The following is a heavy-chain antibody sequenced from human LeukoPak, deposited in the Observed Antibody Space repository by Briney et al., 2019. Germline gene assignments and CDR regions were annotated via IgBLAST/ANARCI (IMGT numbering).Heavy chain of an antibody. V-gene: IGHV3-23*01. D-gene: IGHD2-2*01. CDR3: AKDVGYCSSTSCYEGAY. CDR2: ISNNGGYT. J-gene: IGHJ4*02. CDR1: GFTFSSSA. Sequence: PGGSLRLSCAASGFTFSSSAMSWVRQAPGKGLEWVSAISNNGGYTYYADSVQGRFTISRDNSKSTLCLQMNSLRAEDTAVYYCAKDVGYCSSTSCYEGAYWGQGTLVTVSS.